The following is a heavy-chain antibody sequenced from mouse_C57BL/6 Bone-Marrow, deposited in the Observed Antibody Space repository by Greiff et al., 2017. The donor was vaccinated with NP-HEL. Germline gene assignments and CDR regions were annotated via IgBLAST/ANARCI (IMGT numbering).Heavy chain of an antibody. V-gene: IGHV14-4*01. CDR1: GFNIKDDY. Sequence: EVQLQESGAELVRPGASVKLSCTASGFNIKDDYMHWVKQRPVQGLEWIGWIDPENGDTEYASKFQGKATITADTSSNTAYLQLSSLTSEDTAVYYCTTDYYAMDYWGQGTSVTVSS. CDR2: IDPENGDT. J-gene: IGHJ4*01. CDR3: TTDYYAMDY.